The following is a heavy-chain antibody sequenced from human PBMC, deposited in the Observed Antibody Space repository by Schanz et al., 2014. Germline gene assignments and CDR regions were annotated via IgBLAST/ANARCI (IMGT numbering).Heavy chain of an antibody. V-gene: IGHV3-11*06. D-gene: IGHD3-16*01. CDR1: GFIFGDYY. J-gene: IGHJ4*02. CDR2: ITGASDHI. Sequence: ASGFIFGDYYMTWVRQAPGKGLEWVSGITGASDHIDYAESVKGRFTISRDNAKNSQYLEMNSMNAEDNALYYCAGDPRDDDPDYWGQGILVTV. CDR3: AGDPRDDDPDY.